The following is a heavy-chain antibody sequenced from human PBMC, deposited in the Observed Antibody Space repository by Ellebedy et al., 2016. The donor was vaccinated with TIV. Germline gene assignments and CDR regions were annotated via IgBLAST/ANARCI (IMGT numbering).Heavy chain of an antibody. CDR1: GFTFSSYS. CDR2: ISYNSRAI. Sequence: GESLKISCAASGFTFSSYSLNWVRQAPGKGLEWISYISYNSRAIYYADSVRGRFTISRDNAKNSVYLQMSSLRDEDTDVYYCARDFSGGFSGDFDYWGQGTLVTVSS. CDR3: ARDFSGGFSGDFDY. J-gene: IGHJ4*02. D-gene: IGHD6-19*01. V-gene: IGHV3-48*02.